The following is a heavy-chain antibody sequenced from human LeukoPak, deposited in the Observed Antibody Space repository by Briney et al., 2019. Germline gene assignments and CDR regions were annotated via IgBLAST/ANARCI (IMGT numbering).Heavy chain of an antibody. CDR3: TTAVPRYGSNSRSLEFDY. V-gene: IGHV3-15*01. CDR1: GFTFSNAW. J-gene: IGHJ4*02. CDR2: IKSKTDGGTT. Sequence: PGGSLRLSCAASGFTFSNAWMSWVRQAPGKGLEWVGRIKSKTDGGTTDYAAPVKGRFTISRDDSKNTLYLQMNSLKTEDTAVYYCTTAVPRYGSNSRSLEFDYWGQGTLVTVSS. D-gene: IGHD4-23*01.